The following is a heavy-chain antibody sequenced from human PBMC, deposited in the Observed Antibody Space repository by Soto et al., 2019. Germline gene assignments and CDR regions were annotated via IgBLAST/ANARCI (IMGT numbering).Heavy chain of an antibody. J-gene: IGHJ5*02. CDR3: ARWVSYRWFDP. V-gene: IGHV2-5*02. CDR1: GFSLSTNGVG. D-gene: IGHD3-16*02. CDR2: IYWDDDK. Sequence: QITLKESGPTLVKPTETLTLTCSFSGFSLSTNGVGVGWIRQPQGKALEWLALIYWDDDKRYSPSLTSRLTITKDTSKNRVVLTMTNVDPVDTTTYYCARWVSYRWFDPWGQGVVVTVSS.